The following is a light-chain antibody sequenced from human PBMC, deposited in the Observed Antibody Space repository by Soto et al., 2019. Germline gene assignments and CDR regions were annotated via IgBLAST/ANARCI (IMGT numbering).Light chain of an antibody. CDR3: SSYAGSNNLVV. CDR1: SSDVGGYNY. CDR2: DVS. V-gene: IGLV2-8*01. J-gene: IGLJ1*01. Sequence: QSALTQPPSASGSPGQSVTISCTGTSSDVGGYNYVSWYQQHPGKAPKLMIYDVSNRPSGVPDRFSGSKSGNTASLTGSGLQAEDEADYYFSSYAGSNNLVVFGTGTKLTVL.